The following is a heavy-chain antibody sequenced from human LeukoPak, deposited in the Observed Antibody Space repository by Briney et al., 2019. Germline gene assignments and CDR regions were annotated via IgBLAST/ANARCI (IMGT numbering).Heavy chain of an antibody. V-gene: IGHV4-34*01. J-gene: IGHJ6*03. D-gene: IGHD3-9*01. CDR3: ARESVLRYFDWHYYYYYYMDV. CDR1: GGSISNYY. Sequence: SETLSLTCSVSGGSISNYYWSWIRQPPGKGLEWIGEINHSGSTNYNPSLKSRVTISVDTSKNQFSLRLSSVTAADTAVYYCARESVLRYFDWHYYYYYYMDVWGKGTTVTISS. CDR2: INHSGST.